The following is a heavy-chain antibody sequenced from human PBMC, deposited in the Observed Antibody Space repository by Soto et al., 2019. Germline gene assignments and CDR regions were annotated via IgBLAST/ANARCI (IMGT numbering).Heavy chain of an antibody. CDR3: AREGVRYCSSTRCRWGYFDY. CDR1: GFTFSSYG. D-gene: IGHD2-2*01. CDR2: IWYDGSNK. V-gene: IGHV3-33*01. J-gene: IGHJ4*02. Sequence: GGSLRLSCAASGFTFSSYGMHWVRQAPGKGLEWVAVIWYDGSNKYYADSVKGRFTISRDNSKNTLYLQMNSLRAEDTAVYYCAREGVRYCSSTRCRWGYFDYWGQGTLVTVSS.